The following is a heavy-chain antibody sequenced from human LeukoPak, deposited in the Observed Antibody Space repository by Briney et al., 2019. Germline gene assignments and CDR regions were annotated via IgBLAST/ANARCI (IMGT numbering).Heavy chain of an antibody. J-gene: IGHJ2*01. Sequence: SETLSLTCTVSGYSIRSGYYWGWIRQPPGKGLEWIGSIYHSGSNYNNPSLKSRVTISVDTSKNQFSLKLSSVTAADTAVYYCARTSYWYFDLWGRGTLVTDSS. V-gene: IGHV4-38-2*02. CDR1: GYSIRSGYY. CDR3: ARTSYWYFDL. CDR2: IYHSGSN.